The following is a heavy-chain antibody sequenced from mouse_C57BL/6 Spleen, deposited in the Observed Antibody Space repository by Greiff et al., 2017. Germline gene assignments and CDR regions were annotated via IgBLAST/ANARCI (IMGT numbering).Heavy chain of an antibody. CDR3: AITTVVARYFDV. V-gene: IGHV1-64*01. J-gene: IGHJ1*03. Sequence: QVQLQQPGAELVKPGASVKLSCKASGYTFTSYWMHWVKQRPGQGLEWIGMIHPTSGSTNYNEKFKSKATLTVDKSSSTAYMQLSSLTSEDSAVYYCAITTVVARYFDVWGTGTTVTVSS. D-gene: IGHD1-1*01. CDR2: IHPTSGST. CDR1: GYTFTSYW.